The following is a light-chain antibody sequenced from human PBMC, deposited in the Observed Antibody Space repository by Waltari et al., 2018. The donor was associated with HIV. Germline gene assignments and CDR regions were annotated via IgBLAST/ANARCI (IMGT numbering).Light chain of an antibody. CDR3: SSYTSSSTLWV. J-gene: IGLJ3*02. V-gene: IGLV2-14*01. Sequence: QSALTQPASVSGSPGQSITISCTGTSSDVGGYNYVSWYQQHPGKAPKLMIYEVSNRPSGVSNRFSGSKSGNTASLTISGLQAEDEADYYCSSYTSSSTLWVFGGWTKLTVL. CDR1: SSDVGGYNY. CDR2: EVS.